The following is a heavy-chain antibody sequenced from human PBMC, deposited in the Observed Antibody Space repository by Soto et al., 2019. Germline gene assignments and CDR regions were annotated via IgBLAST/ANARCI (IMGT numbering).Heavy chain of an antibody. CDR2: INSGSST. Sequence: HPGGSLRLSCAASGFTVSSNYMSWVRQAPGKGLEWVSIINSGSSTYYADSVKGRFTISRYNAKNSLYLQMNSLRDEDTAVYYCASSNYYDSSGYPLVDYWGQGTLVTVSS. CDR3: ASSNYYDSSGYPLVDY. J-gene: IGHJ4*02. D-gene: IGHD3-22*01. CDR1: GFTVSSNY. V-gene: IGHV3-66*01.